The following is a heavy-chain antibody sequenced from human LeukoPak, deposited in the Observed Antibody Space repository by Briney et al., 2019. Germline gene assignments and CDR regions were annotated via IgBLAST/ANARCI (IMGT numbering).Heavy chain of an antibody. V-gene: IGHV3-7*01. D-gene: IGHD3-10*01. J-gene: IGHJ5*02. Sequence: GGSLRLSCAASGFTFRSYWMTWVCQSPGKGLEWVANIKQDGSETYHVDSVKGRCTISRDNAKDSLYLEMNSLRAEDTAVYYCARGGQAGTGDLWGQGTLVTVSS. CDR1: GFTFRSYW. CDR2: IKQDGSET. CDR3: ARGGQAGTGDL.